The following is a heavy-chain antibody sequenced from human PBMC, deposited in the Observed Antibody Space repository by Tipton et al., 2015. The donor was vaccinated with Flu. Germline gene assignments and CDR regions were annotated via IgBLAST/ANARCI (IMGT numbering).Heavy chain of an antibody. D-gene: IGHD2-15*01. V-gene: IGHV1-2*02. CDR2: INPNSAGT. J-gene: IGHJ4*02. CDR3: ARTLTTRRVVVTATLAH. CDR1: GYTFTDYY. Sequence: QVQLVQSGAEVKKPGASVKVSCKASGYTFTDYYIHWVRQAPGQGLEWMGWINPNSAGTNYAQKFQDRVTMTRDTSISTAYMELSRLKSDDTAVYYCARTLTTRRVVVTATLAHWGQGTLVTVSS.